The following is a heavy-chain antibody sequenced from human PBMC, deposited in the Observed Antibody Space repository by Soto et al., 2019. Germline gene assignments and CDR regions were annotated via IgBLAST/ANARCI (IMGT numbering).Heavy chain of an antibody. V-gene: IGHV3-23*01. J-gene: IGHJ4*02. Sequence: GGSLRLSCAASGFTFSSYAMSWVRQAPGKGLEWVSAISGSGGSTYYADSVKGRFTISRDNSKNTLYLQMNSLRAEDTAVYYCAKDPSGGYSGVLYYFDYWGQGTLVTVSS. CDR3: AKDPSGGYSGVLYYFDY. CDR1: GFTFSSYA. D-gene: IGHD5-12*01. CDR2: ISGSGGST.